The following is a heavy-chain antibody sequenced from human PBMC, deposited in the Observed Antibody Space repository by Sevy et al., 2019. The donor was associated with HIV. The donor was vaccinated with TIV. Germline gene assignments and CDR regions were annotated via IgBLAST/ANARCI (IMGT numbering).Heavy chain of an antibody. Sequence: GGSLRLSCAASGFTFSSYAMSWVRQAPGKGLEWVSDISGSGGSTHYAESVKGRFTISRDNSKNTLHLQMNSLRAEDTAVYYCALVHSSSWHFDYWGQGTLVTASS. CDR2: ISGSGGST. V-gene: IGHV3-23*01. CDR1: GFTFSSYA. CDR3: ALVHSSSWHFDY. J-gene: IGHJ4*01. D-gene: IGHD6-13*01.